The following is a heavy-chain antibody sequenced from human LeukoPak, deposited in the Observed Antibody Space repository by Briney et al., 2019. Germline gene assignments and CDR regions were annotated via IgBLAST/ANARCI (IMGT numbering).Heavy chain of an antibody. V-gene: IGHV3-23*01. CDR3: AKGDYDSSGTFWDY. CDR2: ISGSGGST. J-gene: IGHJ4*02. Sequence: GGSLRLSCAASGFTFSSYAMSWVRQAPGKGLEWVSAISGSGGSTYYADSVKGRFTISRDNSKNTLYLQMNSLRAEDTAVYYCAKGDYDSSGTFWDYWGQGTLVTVSS. D-gene: IGHD3-22*01. CDR1: GFTFSSYA.